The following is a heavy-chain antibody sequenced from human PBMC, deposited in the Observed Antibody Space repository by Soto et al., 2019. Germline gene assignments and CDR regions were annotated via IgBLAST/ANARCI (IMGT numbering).Heavy chain of an antibody. CDR2: IYYSGST. J-gene: IGHJ4*02. CDR1: GGSISSYY. CDR3: ARVNVETATIIDY. V-gene: IGHV4-59*01. Sequence: SETLSLTCTVSGGSISSYYWSWIRQPPGKGLEWIGYIYYSGSTNYNPSLKSRVTISVDTSKNQFSLKLSSVTAADTAVYYCARVNVETATIIDYWGQGTLVTVSS. D-gene: IGHD5-12*01.